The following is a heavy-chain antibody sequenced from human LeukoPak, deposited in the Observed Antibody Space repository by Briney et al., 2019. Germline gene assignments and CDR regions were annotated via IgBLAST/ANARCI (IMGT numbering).Heavy chain of an antibody. CDR1: GYSFTSYW. V-gene: IGHV5-51*01. CDR2: FYPGDSDT. Sequence: KAGESLKISCKGSGYSFTSYWIGWVRQMPGKGLEWMGIFYPGDSDTTYSPSFQGQVTISADKSISTAFLQWSSLKASDTALYYCARQGGYSYGLPFDYWGQGTLVTVSS. D-gene: IGHD5-18*01. CDR3: ARQGGYSYGLPFDY. J-gene: IGHJ4*02.